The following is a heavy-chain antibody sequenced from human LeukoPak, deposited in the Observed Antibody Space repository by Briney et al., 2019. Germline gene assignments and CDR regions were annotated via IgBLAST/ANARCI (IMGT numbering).Heavy chain of an antibody. CDR2: FDPEDGET. V-gene: IGHV1-24*01. J-gene: IGHJ6*03. CDR1: GYTLTELS. Sequence: ASVKVSCKVSGYTLTELSMHWVRQAPGKGLEWMGGFDPEDGETIYAQKFQGGVTMTEDTSTDTAYMELSSLRSEDTAVYYCATASIAVAGYYYYMDVWGKGTTVTVSS. D-gene: IGHD6-19*01. CDR3: ATASIAVAGYYYYMDV.